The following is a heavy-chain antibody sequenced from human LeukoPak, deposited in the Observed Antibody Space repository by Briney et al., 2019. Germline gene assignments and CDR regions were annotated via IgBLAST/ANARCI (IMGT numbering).Heavy chain of an antibody. V-gene: IGHV3-20*04. Sequence: GRSLRLSCAASGFTFDDYGMSWVRQAPGKGLEWVSGINWNGGSTGYADSVKGRFTISRDNAKNSLYLQMNCLRAEDTALYYCARLGVGATRDAFDIWGQGTMVTVSS. J-gene: IGHJ3*02. CDR1: GFTFDDYG. CDR3: ARLGVGATRDAFDI. CDR2: INWNGGST. D-gene: IGHD1-26*01.